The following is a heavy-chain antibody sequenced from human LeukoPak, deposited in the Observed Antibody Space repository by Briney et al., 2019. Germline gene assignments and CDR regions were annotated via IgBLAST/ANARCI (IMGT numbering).Heavy chain of an antibody. V-gene: IGHV4-59*08. J-gene: IGHJ4*02. D-gene: IGHD1-26*01. CDR1: GGSISSYY. Sequence: SETLSLTCTVSGGSISSYYWSWIRQPPGKGLEWIGYIYYSGSTNYNPSLKSRVTISRDTSKNQFSLKLSSVTAADTAVYYCASLRESSKPDYWSQGTLVTVSS. CDR2: IYYSGST. CDR3: ASLRESSKPDY.